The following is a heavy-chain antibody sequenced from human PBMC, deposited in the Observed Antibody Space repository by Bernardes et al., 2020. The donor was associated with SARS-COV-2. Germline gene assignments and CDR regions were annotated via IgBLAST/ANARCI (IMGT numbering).Heavy chain of an antibody. CDR2: IGSDGST. J-gene: IGHJ4*02. D-gene: IGHD1-26*01. CDR3: AKDLHYYTALDY. V-gene: IGHV3-23*01. Sequence: GWSLRLSCAASAFPFSSYAMAWVRQAPGKGLEWISGIGSDGSTHYADSVKGRFTISRDNSKNTLYLQMNSLRAEDTALYYCAKDLHYYTALDYWGQGTLVTVSS. CDR1: AFPFSSYA.